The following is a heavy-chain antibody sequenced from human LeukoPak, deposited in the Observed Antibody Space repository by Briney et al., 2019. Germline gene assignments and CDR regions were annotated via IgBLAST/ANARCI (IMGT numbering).Heavy chain of an antibody. CDR2: ISGSGGST. Sequence: GGSLRLSCAASGFTFSSYGMSWVRQAPGKGLEWVSAISGSGGSTYYADSVKGRFTISRDNSKNTLYLQMNSLRAEDTAVCYCAKGLRIQLWSFDYWGQGTLVTVSS. CDR3: AKGLRIQLWSFDY. V-gene: IGHV3-23*01. D-gene: IGHD5-18*01. J-gene: IGHJ4*02. CDR1: GFTFSSYG.